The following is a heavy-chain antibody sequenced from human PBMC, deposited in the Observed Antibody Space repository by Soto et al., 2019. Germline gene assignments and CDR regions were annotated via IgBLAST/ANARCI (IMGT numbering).Heavy chain of an antibody. CDR3: ALGYSSSWEYYYYAMDA. D-gene: IGHD6-13*01. CDR2: INHSGST. Sequence: SETLSLTCAVYGGSFSGYYWSWIRQPPGKGLEWIGEINHSGSTNYNPSLKSRVTISVDTSKNQFSLKLSSVTAADTAVYYCALGYSSSWEYYYYAMDAWGQGTTVT. J-gene: IGHJ6*02. CDR1: GGSFSGYY. V-gene: IGHV4-34*01.